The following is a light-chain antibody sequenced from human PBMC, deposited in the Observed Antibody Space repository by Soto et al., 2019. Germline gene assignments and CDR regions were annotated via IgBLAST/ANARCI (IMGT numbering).Light chain of an antibody. CDR2: GAS. Sequence: DIQMTQSPSTLSASVGDRVTITCRASQSISNWLAWYQQKPGKAPKLLIYGASSLESGVPSRFSGSGSGKEFTLTFSSLQPYDFATYDCQQYNSYSLFFGQGTKLEIK. V-gene: IGKV1-5*01. CDR3: QQYNSYSLF. CDR1: QSISNW. J-gene: IGKJ2*01.